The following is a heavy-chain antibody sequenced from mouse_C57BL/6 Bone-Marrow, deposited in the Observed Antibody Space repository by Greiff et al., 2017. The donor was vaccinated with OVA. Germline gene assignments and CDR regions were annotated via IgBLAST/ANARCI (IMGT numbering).Heavy chain of an antibody. CDR1: GFTFSDYY. CDR3: AGNLLLRFYAMDY. Sequence: EVMLVESGGGLVQPGGSLKLSCAASGFTFSDYYMYWVRQTPEKRLEWVAYISNGGGSTYYPDTVKGRFTISRDNAKNTLYLQMSRLKSEDTAMYYCAGNLLLRFYAMDYWGQGTSVTVSS. D-gene: IGHD1-1*01. CDR2: ISNGGGST. V-gene: IGHV5-12*01. J-gene: IGHJ4*01.